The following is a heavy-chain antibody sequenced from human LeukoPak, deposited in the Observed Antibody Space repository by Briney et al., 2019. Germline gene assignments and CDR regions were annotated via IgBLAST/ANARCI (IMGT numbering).Heavy chain of an antibody. J-gene: IGHJ4*02. CDR2: IYYSGST. D-gene: IGHD5/OR15-5a*01. CDR1: GGSISSYY. CDR3: ARHVSPTYYFDY. Sequence: SETLSLTCTVSGGSISSYYWGWIRQPPGKGLEWIGSIYYSGSTYYNPSLKSRVTISVDTSKNHFSLKLSSVTAADTAVYFCARHVSPTYYFDYWGQGTLVTVSS. V-gene: IGHV4-39*01.